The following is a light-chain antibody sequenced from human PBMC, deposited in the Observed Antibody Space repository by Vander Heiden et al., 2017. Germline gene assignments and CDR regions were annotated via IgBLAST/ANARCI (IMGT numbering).Light chain of an antibody. CDR2: SIT. CDR1: SSNIGSNT. V-gene: IGLV1-44*01. CDR3: AAWDDSLNGYV. J-gene: IGLJ1*01. Sequence: QSVLTQPPSASGTPGQRVPISCFGSSSNIGSNTVTWYQQLPGTAPKLLIYSITQRPSGVPDRISGSKSGTSASLAISGLQSEDEADYYCAAWDDSLNGYVFGTGTKVTVL.